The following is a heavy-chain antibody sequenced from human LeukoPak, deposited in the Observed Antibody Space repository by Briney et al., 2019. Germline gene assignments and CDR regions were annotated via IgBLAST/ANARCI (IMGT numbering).Heavy chain of an antibody. CDR2: INPNTGGT. Sequence: ASVKVSCKASGYTFSAYYMHWLRQAPGQGPEWMGWINPNTGGTKDAQNFQGRVTMTRDTSISTAYMELSRLRSDDTAVYYCARGPQWGYDYWDQGTLVTVSS. V-gene: IGHV1-2*02. D-gene: IGHD1-26*01. J-gene: IGHJ4*02. CDR1: GYTFSAYY. CDR3: ARGPQWGYDY.